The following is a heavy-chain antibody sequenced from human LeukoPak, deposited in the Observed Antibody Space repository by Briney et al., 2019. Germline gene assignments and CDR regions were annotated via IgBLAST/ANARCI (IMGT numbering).Heavy chain of an antibody. CDR2: MSYSGIT. Sequence: SETLSLTCTVSGGSIISSDDYYWGWIRQPPGKGLEYIGTMSYSGITYNNPSLKSPLTISVDASKNQFSLKLRSVTAADTAVYYCARRSYSAWFDPWGQGTLVTVSS. D-gene: IGHD3-22*01. CDR3: ARRSYSAWFDP. V-gene: IGHV4-39*01. J-gene: IGHJ5*02. CDR1: GGSIISSDDYY.